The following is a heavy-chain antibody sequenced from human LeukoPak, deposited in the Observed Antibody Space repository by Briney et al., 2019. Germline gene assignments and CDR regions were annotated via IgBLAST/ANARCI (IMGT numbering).Heavy chain of an antibody. Sequence: GGSLRLSCLASGFSFSSYWITWVRQAPGKGLEWVANIKKDGSGKYYVDSVKGRFTISRDNAKNSLYLEMNSLRAEHTAVYYCARGLYSYGYVIDYWGQGTLVTVSS. D-gene: IGHD5-18*01. J-gene: IGHJ4*02. V-gene: IGHV3-7*01. CDR3: ARGLYSYGYVIDY. CDR2: IKKDGSGK. CDR1: GFSFSSYW.